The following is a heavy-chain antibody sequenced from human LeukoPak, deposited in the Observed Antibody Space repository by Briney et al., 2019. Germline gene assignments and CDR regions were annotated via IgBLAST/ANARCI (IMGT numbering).Heavy chain of an antibody. Sequence: SETLSLTCTVSGGXISSSSYYWGWIRQPPGKGLEWIGSIFYSGSTYYNPSLKSRVTMSVDTSKNQFSLKLSSVTAADTAMYYCGRHQTMYYGMDVWGQGTAVTVSS. CDR3: GRHQTMYYGMDV. D-gene: IGHD4/OR15-4a*01. CDR1: GGXISSSSYY. CDR2: IFYSGST. V-gene: IGHV4-39*01. J-gene: IGHJ6*02.